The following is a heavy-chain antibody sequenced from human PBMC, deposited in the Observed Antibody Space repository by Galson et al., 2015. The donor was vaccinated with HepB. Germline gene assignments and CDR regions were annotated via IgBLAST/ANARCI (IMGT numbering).Heavy chain of an antibody. CDR2: IYSGGST. D-gene: IGHD3-10*01. CDR1: GFTVSSNY. J-gene: IGHJ6*02. Sequence: SLRLSCAASGFTVSSNYMSWVRQAPGEGLEWVSVIYSGGSTYYADSVKGRFTISRDNSKNTLYLQMNSLRAEDTAVYYCARVGGSGSYYLYYYYGMDVWGQGTTVTVSS. V-gene: IGHV3-66*02. CDR3: ARVGGSGSYYLYYYYGMDV.